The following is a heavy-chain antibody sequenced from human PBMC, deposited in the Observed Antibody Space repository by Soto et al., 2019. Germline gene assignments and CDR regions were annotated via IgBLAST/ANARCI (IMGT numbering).Heavy chain of an antibody. Sequence: QVQLVESGGGVVQPGRSLRLSCAASGFTFSSYAMHWVRQAPGKGLEWVAVISYDGSNKYYGDSVKGRFTISRDNSKNTLYLQMNSLRAEDTAVYYCARDQGGDYDTTFDYWGQGTLVTVSS. J-gene: IGHJ4*02. D-gene: IGHD3-16*01. V-gene: IGHV3-30-3*01. CDR3: ARDQGGDYDTTFDY. CDR2: ISYDGSNK. CDR1: GFTFSSYA.